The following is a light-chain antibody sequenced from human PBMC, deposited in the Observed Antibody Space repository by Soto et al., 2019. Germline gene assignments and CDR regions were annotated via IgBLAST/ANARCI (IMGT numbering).Light chain of an antibody. V-gene: IGKV3-20*01. CDR1: QSVSSN. CDR3: QQYGSSPPT. CDR2: GAS. Sequence: EMVMTQSPATLSVSPGERATLSCRASQSVSSNLAWYQQKPGQAPRLLIYGASSRATGIPDRFSGSGSGTDFTLTVSRLEPEDFAVFYCQQYGSSPPTFGQGTKVDIK. J-gene: IGKJ2*01.